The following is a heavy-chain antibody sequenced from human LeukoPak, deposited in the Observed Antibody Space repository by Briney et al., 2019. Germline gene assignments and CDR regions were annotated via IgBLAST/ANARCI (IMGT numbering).Heavy chain of an antibody. J-gene: IGHJ4*02. V-gene: IGHV4-59*08. CDR2: MYYSGST. Sequence: PSETLSLACTVSGGSISSYYWSWIRQPPGKGLEWIGYMYYSGSTNYNPSLKSRVTILVDTSKNQFSLKLSSVTAADTAVYYCARHLGGSQGFRYFDYWGQGTLVTVSS. CDR1: GGSISSYY. CDR3: ARHLGGSQGFRYFDY. D-gene: IGHD4-23*01.